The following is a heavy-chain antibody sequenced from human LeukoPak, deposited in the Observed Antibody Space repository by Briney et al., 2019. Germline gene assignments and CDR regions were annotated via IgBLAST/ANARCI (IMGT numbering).Heavy chain of an antibody. J-gene: IGHJ4*02. CDR3: AKASGPFYGSGSFYSSFEN. Sequence: GRSLRLSCAASGFTFSIYAMHWVRQAPGKGLEWVSGISWNSNSIDYADSVKGRFTISRDNANNSLYMQMQSLRAEDTAFYYCAKASGPFYGSGSFYSSFENWGQGTLVTVSS. V-gene: IGHV3-9*01. D-gene: IGHD3-10*01. CDR2: ISWNSNSI. CDR1: GFTFSIYA.